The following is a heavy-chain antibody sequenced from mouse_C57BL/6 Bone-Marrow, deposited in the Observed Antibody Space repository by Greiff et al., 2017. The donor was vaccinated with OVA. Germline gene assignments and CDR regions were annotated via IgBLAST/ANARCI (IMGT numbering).Heavy chain of an antibody. CDR1: GYTFTSYW. J-gene: IGHJ2*01. CDR3: ARSGYYGSSYVFDY. V-gene: IGHV1-50*01. Sequence: QVQLQQPGAELVKPGASVKLSCKASGYTFTSYWMQWVKQRPGQGLEWIGEIDPSDSYTNYNQKFKGKATLTVDTSSSTAYMELRSLTSEDSAVYFCARSGYYGSSYVFDYWGQGTTLTVSS. D-gene: IGHD1-1*01. CDR2: IDPSDSYT.